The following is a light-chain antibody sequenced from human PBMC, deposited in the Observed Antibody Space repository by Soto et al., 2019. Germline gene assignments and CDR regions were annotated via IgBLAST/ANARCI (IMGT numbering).Light chain of an antibody. Sequence: DIQMTQSPSSLSASVGDRVTITCRASQSISSYVDWYQQKPGKAPKLLIYAASILQFGVPSRFSGSGSGTDFTPTISSLQPEDFATYYCQQSYSARYTFGQGTKLEIK. V-gene: IGKV1-39*01. J-gene: IGKJ2*01. CDR3: QQSYSARYT. CDR1: QSISSY. CDR2: AAS.